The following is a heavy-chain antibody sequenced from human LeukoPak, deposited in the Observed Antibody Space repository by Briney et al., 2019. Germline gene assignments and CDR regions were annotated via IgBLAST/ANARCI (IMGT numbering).Heavy chain of an antibody. CDR2: IYYSGST. Sequence: PSETLSLTCTVSGGSISRYYWSWIWQPPGKGLEWIGYIYYSGSTNYNPSLKSRVTISVDTSKNQFSLKLSSVTAADTAVYYCARGFVDIVATIPYYFDYWGQGTLVTVSS. CDR1: GGSISRYY. D-gene: IGHD5-12*01. J-gene: IGHJ4*02. V-gene: IGHV4-59*01. CDR3: ARGFVDIVATIPYYFDY.